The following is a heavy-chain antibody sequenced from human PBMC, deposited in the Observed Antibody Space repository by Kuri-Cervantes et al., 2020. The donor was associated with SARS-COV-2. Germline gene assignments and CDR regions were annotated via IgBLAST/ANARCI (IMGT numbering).Heavy chain of an antibody. D-gene: IGHD3-10*01. CDR2: INPNSGGT. Sequence: ASVKVSCKASGYTFSDYYMYWVRQAPGQGLEWMGWINPNSGGTSYAQKFQGWVTMTRDTSSTGYMELSRLRSDDTAVYYCARGMVRGLIQSYYYGMDVWGQGTTVTVSS. J-gene: IGHJ6*02. CDR1: GYTFSDYY. CDR3: ARGMVRGLIQSYYYGMDV. V-gene: IGHV1-2*04.